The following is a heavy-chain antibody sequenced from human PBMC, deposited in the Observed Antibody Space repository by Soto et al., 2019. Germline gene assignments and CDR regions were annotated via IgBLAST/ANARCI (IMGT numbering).Heavy chain of an antibody. CDR1: GIMFGTSD. J-gene: IGHJ5*01. CDR2: IWLDGSER. CDR3: ARDASGTTSFLAS. Sequence: RGYPRLSCEASGIMFGTSDMHWVRQAPGKGLEWVSGIWLDGSERYYSDSVKGRFTISRDNSKNTLFLQMNSLRVEDTAVYFCARDASGTTSFLASWGQGT. D-gene: IGHD1-1*01. V-gene: IGHV3-33*01.